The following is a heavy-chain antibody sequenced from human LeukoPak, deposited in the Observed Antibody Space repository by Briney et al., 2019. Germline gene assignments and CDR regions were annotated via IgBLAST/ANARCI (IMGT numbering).Heavy chain of an antibody. CDR1: GGSISSYY. J-gene: IGHJ6*03. CDR2: IYTSGST. D-gene: IGHD2/OR15-2a*01. V-gene: IGHV4-4*09. Sequence: SETLSLTCTVSGGSISSYYWSWIWQPPGKGLGWIGYIYTSGSTNYNPSLKSRVTISVDTSKNQFSLKLSSVTAADTAVYYCARLRKDPLYGQRYYYYYMDVWGKGTTVTVSS. CDR3: ARLRKDPLYGQRYYYYYMDV.